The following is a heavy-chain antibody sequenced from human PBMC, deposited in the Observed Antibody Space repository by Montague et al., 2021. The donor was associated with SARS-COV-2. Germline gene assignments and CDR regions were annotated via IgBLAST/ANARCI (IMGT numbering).Heavy chain of an antibody. V-gene: IGHV4-39*01. J-gene: IGHJ3*02. CDR3: ARSYYYDSSGYYSHDAFDI. CDR1: GGSISSSSYY. CDR2: IYYSGST. Sequence: SETLSLTCTVSGGSISSSSYYWGWIRPPPGKGRKWIGSIYYSGSTYYNPTLKGRITISVDTSKNQFSLKLSSVTAADTAVYYCARSYYYDSSGYYSHDAFDIWGQGTMVTVSS. D-gene: IGHD3-22*01.